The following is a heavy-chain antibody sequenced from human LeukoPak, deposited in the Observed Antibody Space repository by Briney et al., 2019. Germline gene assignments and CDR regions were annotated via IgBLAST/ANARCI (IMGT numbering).Heavy chain of an antibody. CDR1: GGTFSSYA. CDR3: ARGPDYYDSSGYYFDY. D-gene: IGHD3-22*01. J-gene: IGHJ4*02. Sequence: SVKVSCKASGGTFSSYAISWVRQAPGQGLEWMGGIIPIFGTANYAQKFQGRVTITADKSTSTAYMELSSLRSEDTAVYYCARGPDYYDSSGYYFDYWGQGTLVTVSS. V-gene: IGHV1-69*06. CDR2: IIPIFGTA.